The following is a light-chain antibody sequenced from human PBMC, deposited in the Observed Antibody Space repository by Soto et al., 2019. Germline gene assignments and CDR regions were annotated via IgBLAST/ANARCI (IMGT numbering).Light chain of an antibody. CDR1: SSNIGSKT. CDR2: SNN. J-gene: IGLJ2*01. CDR3: AAWDDSLKGVV. V-gene: IGLV1-44*01. Sequence: QSVLTQPPSTSGTPGQRATISCSGSSSNIGSKTVNWYQQLPGTAPKLLIYSNNQRPSGVPDRFSGSKSGTSASLAISGLQSEDEADYYCAAWDDSLKGVVFGGGTKLTVL.